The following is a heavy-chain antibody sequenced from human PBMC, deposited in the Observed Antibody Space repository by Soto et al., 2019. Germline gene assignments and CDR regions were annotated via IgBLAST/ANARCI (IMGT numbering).Heavy chain of an antibody. D-gene: IGHD6-6*01. Sequence: SETLSLTCTVSGGSISGYYWSWIRQPPGKGLEWIGYIYYSGSTNYNPSLKSRVTISVDTSKNQFSLKLSSVTAADTAVYYCARDRGSSSNRGWHYYGMDVWGQGTTVTVSS. CDR3: ARDRGSSSNRGWHYYGMDV. CDR2: IYYSGST. J-gene: IGHJ6*02. V-gene: IGHV4-59*01. CDR1: GGSISGYY.